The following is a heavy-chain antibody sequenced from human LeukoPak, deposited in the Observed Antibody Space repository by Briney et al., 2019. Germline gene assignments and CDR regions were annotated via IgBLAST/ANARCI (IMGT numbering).Heavy chain of an antibody. D-gene: IGHD2-15*01. CDR3: ARAVGYCSGGSCYGPYYYYYYGIDV. V-gene: IGHV4-59*01. CDR1: GGSISSYY. J-gene: IGHJ6*02. CDR2: IYYSGST. Sequence: KPSETLSLTCTVSGGSISSYYWSWIRQPPGKGLEWIGYIYYSGSTNYNPSLKSRVTISVDTSKNQFSLKLSSVTAADTAVYYCARAVGYCSGGSCYGPYYYYYYGIDVWGQGTTVTVSS.